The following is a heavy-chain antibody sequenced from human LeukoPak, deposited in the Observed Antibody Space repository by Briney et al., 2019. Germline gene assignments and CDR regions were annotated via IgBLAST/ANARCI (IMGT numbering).Heavy chain of an antibody. D-gene: IGHD4-17*01. CDR3: TNCLRCANYYHGMDV. CDR2: IKSRSDDGTS. Sequence: GGSLRLSCAASGFTFSSYSMNWIRQAPGKGLEWVGRIKSRSDDGTSVYAAPVKGRFTISRDDSKNTLYLQMNSLKTEDTAVYYCTNCLRCANYYHGMDVWGHGTPVTVSS. J-gene: IGHJ6*02. V-gene: IGHV3-15*07. CDR1: GFTFSSYS.